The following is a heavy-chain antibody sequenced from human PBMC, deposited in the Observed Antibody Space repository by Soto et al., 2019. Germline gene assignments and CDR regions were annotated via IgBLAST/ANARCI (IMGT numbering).Heavy chain of an antibody. V-gene: IGHV4-59*01. CDR2: IYYSGST. D-gene: IGHD6-19*01. J-gene: IGHJ3*02. Sequence: QVQLQESGPGLVKPSETLSLTCTVSGGSISSYYWSWIRQPPGKGLEWIGYIYYSGSTNYNPSLKRRVTISVDTSKNQFSLKLSSVTAADTAVYYCARETVAGTRAFDIWGQGTMVTVSS. CDR1: GGSISSYY. CDR3: ARETVAGTRAFDI.